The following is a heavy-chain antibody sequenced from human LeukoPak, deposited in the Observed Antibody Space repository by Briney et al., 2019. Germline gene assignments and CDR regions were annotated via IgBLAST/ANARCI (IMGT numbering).Heavy chain of an antibody. Sequence: GGSLRLSCAASGFTFSSYAMSWVRQAPGKGLEWVSAISGSGGSTYYADSVKGRFTISRDNSKNTLYLQMNSLRAEDTAVYYCAKDQGRRMTTVTKIDYWGQGTLVTVSS. CDR1: GFTFSSYA. CDR3: AKDQGRRMTTVTKIDY. V-gene: IGHV3-23*01. J-gene: IGHJ4*02. CDR2: ISGSGGST. D-gene: IGHD4-17*01.